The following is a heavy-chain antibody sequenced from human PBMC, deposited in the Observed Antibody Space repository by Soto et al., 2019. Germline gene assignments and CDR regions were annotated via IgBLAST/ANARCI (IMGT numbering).Heavy chain of an antibody. V-gene: IGHV3-30*18. CDR3: AKDGAWGSVVPAASESSFDL. Sequence: QVQLVESGGGVVQPGRSLRLSCAASGFTFSSYGMHWVRQAPGKGLEWVAVISYDGSNNYYAYSVKGRFTISIDNSKNTLYMHMNSVGAEDTDVYYSAKDGAWGSVVPAASESSFDLWGHGTLVTVSS. CDR1: GFTFSSYG. D-gene: IGHD2-2*01. CDR2: ISYDGSNN. J-gene: IGHJ2*01.